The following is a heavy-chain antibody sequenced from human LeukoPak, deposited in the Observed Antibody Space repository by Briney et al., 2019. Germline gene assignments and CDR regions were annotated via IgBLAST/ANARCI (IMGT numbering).Heavy chain of an antibody. CDR3: ARGGYYDASIDY. CDR2: ISSSGNTI. D-gene: IGHD3-22*01. V-gene: IGHV3-48*04. J-gene: IGHJ4*02. Sequence: GGSLRLSCTASGFTFSSYWMNWVRQAPGKGLEWVSYISSSGNTIYYADSVKGRFTISRDNAKKTVYLQMNSLRSEDTAVYYCARGGYYDASIDYWGQGTLVTVSS. CDR1: GFTFSSYW.